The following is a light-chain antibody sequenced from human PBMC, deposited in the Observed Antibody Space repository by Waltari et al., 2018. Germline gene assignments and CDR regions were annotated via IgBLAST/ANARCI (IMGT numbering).Light chain of an antibody. CDR2: GDT. CDR3: QSFDNMLSGGVV. J-gene: IGLJ2*01. V-gene: IGLV1-40*01. Sequence: QSVLTQPPSVSGTPGQRVTISCSGSTSNIGAGHDVHWYQHLPGTAPKLLIYGDTNRPSGGPARFSGSKSGTSASLAITGLQADDEADYFCQSFDNMLSGGVVFGGGTKLAVL. CDR1: TSNIGAGHD.